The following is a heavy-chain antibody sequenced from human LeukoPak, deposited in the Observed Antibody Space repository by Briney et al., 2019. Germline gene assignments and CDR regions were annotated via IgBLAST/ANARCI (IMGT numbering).Heavy chain of an antibody. Sequence: GGSLRLSCAGSGFTFRRYWMRWVRQATGKGLEWVASINQGGSRLHYLDSVTGRFIISRDDAQNSLFLQMTRLRVDDTAVYYCARLKDDVTKLDYWGQGTLVSVSS. V-gene: IGHV3-7*01. D-gene: IGHD2-8*01. CDR1: GFTFRRYW. CDR3: ARLKDDVTKLDY. CDR2: INQGGSRL. J-gene: IGHJ4*02.